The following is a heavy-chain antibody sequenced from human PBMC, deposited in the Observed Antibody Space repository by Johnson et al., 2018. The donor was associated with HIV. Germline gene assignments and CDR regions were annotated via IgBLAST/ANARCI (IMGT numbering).Heavy chain of an antibody. Sequence: VQLVESGGGVVRPGGSLRLSCAASGFTFDDYGMSWVRQAPGKGLEWVSGINSDGTTTTYANFVKGRFTISRDNSKNMVYLQMNCLRAEDTAVYYCARGAHSTPDAFDIWGQGTMVTVSS. CDR1: GFTFDDYG. D-gene: IGHD6-13*01. CDR3: ARGAHSTPDAFDI. J-gene: IGHJ3*02. CDR2: INSDGTTT. V-gene: IGHV3-20*04.